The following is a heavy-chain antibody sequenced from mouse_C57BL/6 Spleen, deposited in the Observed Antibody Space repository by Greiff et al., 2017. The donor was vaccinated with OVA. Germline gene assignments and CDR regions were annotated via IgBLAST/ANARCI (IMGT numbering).Heavy chain of an antibody. D-gene: IGHD6-1*01. V-gene: IGHV5-17*01. J-gene: IGHJ2*01. CDR2: ISSGSSTI. CDR3: ARSWQYYFDY. CDR1: GFTFSDYG. Sequence: EVQRVESGGGLVKPGGSLKLSCAASGFTFSDYGMHWVRQAPETGLEWVAYISSGSSTIYYADTVKGRFTISRDNAKNTLFLQMTSLRSEDTAMYYCARSWQYYFDYWGQGTTLTVSS.